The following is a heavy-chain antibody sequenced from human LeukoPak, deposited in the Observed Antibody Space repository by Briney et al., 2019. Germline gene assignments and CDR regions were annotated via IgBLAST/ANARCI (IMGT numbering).Heavy chain of an antibody. Sequence: GASVKVSCKASGYTFTGYYIHWVRQAPGQGLEWMGWINPNSGGTNYAQKFQGRVTMTRDTSISTAYMELSRLRSDDTAVYYCARNNFYDFWSGYSQINYFDYWGQGTLVTVSS. J-gene: IGHJ4*02. D-gene: IGHD3-3*01. CDR2: INPNSGGT. CDR3: ARNNFYDFWSGYSQINYFDY. V-gene: IGHV1-2*02. CDR1: GYTFTGYY.